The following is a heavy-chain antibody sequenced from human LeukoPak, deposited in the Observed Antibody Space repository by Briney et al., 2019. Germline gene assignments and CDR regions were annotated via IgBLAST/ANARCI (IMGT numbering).Heavy chain of an antibody. Sequence: GGSLRLSCAASGFTFSTYAMSWVRQAPGKGLEWVSRISGGGGGTYYADSVKGRFTISRDNSRNTVYLQMNSLRVEETAVYYCAKHGSLSFFDDWGQGTLVTVSS. CDR2: ISGGGGGT. CDR3: AKHGSLSFFDD. V-gene: IGHV3-23*01. J-gene: IGHJ4*02. D-gene: IGHD1-26*01. CDR1: GFTFSTYA.